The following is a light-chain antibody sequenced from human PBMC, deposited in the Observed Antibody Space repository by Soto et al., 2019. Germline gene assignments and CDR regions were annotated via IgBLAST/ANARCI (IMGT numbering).Light chain of an antibody. J-gene: IGKJ4*02. CDR1: QSVRSSF. CDR3: QQYSNWPLT. V-gene: IGKV3-15*01. Sequence: VFTQSPGTLSLSPGERSTLSCRASQSVRSSFLSWYHQKPGQAPSLLIYGASTRATGIPARFSGSGSGTEFTPTINSLQSEDFAVYYCQQYSNWPLTFGGGTKV. CDR2: GAS.